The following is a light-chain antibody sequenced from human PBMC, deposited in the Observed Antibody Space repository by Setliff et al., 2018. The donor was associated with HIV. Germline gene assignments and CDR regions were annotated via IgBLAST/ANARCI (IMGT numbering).Light chain of an antibody. CDR2: DVS. CDR1: SSDVGGYNY. CDR3: CSYAGNAYV. J-gene: IGLJ1*01. Sequence: QSALTQPRSVSGSPGQSVTISCTGTSSDVGGYNYVSWYHQHPGKAPTLMISDVSKRPSGVPDRFSGSKSGNTASLTISGLQAEDEADYYCCSYAGNAYVFGAGTKVTVL. V-gene: IGLV2-11*01.